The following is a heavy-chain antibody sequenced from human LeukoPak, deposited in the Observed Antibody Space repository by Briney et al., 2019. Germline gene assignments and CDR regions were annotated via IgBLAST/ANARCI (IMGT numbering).Heavy chain of an antibody. CDR1: GGTFSSYT. J-gene: IGHJ4*02. D-gene: IGHD3-22*01. V-gene: IGHV1-69*02. CDR3: ARYQYYYDSSGYPVDY. Sequence: SVKVSCKASGGTFSSYTISWVRQAPGQGLEWMGRIIPILGIANYAQKLQGRVTITADKSTSTAYMELSSLRSEDTAVYYCARYQYYYDSSGYPVDYWGQGTLVTVSS. CDR2: IIPILGIA.